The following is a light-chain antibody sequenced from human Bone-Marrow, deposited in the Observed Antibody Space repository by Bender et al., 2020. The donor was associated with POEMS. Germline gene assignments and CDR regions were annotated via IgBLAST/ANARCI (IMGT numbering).Light chain of an antibody. Sequence: KFMLTQPHSVSESPGKTVTISCTGSSGSIGSNYVQWYQQRPGGAPTTVIYEDNQRPSGVPDRFSGSKSVTSASLAITGLQADDEADYFCQSYDGSLSSYVFGTGTRVTVL. V-gene: IGLV6-57*02. CDR3: QSYDGSLSSYV. CDR1: SGSIGSNY. CDR2: EDN. J-gene: IGLJ1*01.